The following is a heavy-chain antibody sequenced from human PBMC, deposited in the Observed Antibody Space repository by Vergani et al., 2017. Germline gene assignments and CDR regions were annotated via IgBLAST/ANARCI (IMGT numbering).Heavy chain of an antibody. V-gene: IGHV3-74*01. Sequence: EVQLVESGGGLVQPGGSLRLSCAASGFTFSSYWMHWVRQAPGKGLVWVSRINSDGSSTSYADSVKGRFIISRDNAKNTLYLQMNSLRAEDTAVYYCARDRLTAGYCSGGSCYPLDYWGQGTLVTVSS. D-gene: IGHD2-15*01. CDR2: INSDGSST. J-gene: IGHJ4*02. CDR1: GFTFSSYW. CDR3: ARDRLTAGYCSGGSCYPLDY.